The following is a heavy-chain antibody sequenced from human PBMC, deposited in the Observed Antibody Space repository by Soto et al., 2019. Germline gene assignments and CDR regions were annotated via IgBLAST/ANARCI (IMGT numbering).Heavy chain of an antibody. D-gene: IGHD5-18*01. CDR3: AHSPGYSYASH. V-gene: IGHV2-5*02. Sequence: GSGPTLVNHTQTLTLACSFSGLPLSTSGVGVGWIRQPPGKALEWLALIYWDNDKRYSPSLKSRLTITKDTSKNQVVLTMTNMDPVDTATYYCAHSPGYSYASHWGQGTLVTVS. CDR2: IYWDNDK. CDR1: GLPLSTSGVG. J-gene: IGHJ4*02.